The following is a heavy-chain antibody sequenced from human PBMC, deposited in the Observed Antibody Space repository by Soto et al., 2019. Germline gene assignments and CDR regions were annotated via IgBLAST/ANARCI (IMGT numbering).Heavy chain of an antibody. CDR3: AREHSSSWYFDY. Sequence: ASVKVSCKASGYTFTSYGISWVRQAPGQGLEWMGWISAYNGNTNYAQKLQGRVTMTTDTSTSTAYMELSSLRSEGTAVYYCAREHSSSWYFDYWGPGTLVTVSS. J-gene: IGHJ4*02. V-gene: IGHV1-18*01. D-gene: IGHD6-13*01. CDR1: GYTFTSYG. CDR2: ISAYNGNT.